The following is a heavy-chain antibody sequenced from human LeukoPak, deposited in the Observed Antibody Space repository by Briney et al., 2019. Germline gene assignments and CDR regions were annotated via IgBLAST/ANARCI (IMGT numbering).Heavy chain of an antibody. J-gene: IGHJ4*02. CDR2: INPNSGGT. CDR3: ARRLSRLSHQFDY. Sequence: ASVKVSCKASGYTFTGYYMHWVRQAPGQGLEWMGWINPNSGGTNYAQKFQGRVTMTRDTSISTAYIELSRLRSDDTAVYYCARRLSRLSHQFDYWGQGTLVTVSS. CDR1: GYTFTGYY. D-gene: IGHD2/OR15-2a*01. V-gene: IGHV1-2*02.